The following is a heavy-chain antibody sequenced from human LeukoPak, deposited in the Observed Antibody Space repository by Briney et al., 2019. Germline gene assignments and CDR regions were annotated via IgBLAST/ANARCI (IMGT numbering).Heavy chain of an antibody. CDR1: GYTFTMYD. Sequence: ASVNVSCKASGYTFTMYDITWVRQAPGQGLEWMGWISTSSGKTNYAQKVRGRVTMTTDTSTTTAYMELRSLRSDDTAVYYCVRGGYSSGYGYWGQGTLVTVSS. CDR3: VRGGYSSGYGY. D-gene: IGHD5-18*01. V-gene: IGHV1-18*01. CDR2: ISTSSGKT. J-gene: IGHJ4*02.